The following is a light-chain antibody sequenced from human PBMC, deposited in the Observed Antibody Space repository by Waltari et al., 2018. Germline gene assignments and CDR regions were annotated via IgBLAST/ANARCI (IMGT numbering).Light chain of an antibody. Sequence: EIVLTQSPATLSLSPGERATLSCRASQSVSSYLAWYQQKPGQAPRLPIYDASNRATGIPARFSGRGSGTDFTLTISSLEPEDFAVYYCQQRSNWPTITFGQGTRLEIK. CDR1: QSVSSY. V-gene: IGKV3-11*01. CDR3: QQRSNWPTIT. J-gene: IGKJ5*01. CDR2: DAS.